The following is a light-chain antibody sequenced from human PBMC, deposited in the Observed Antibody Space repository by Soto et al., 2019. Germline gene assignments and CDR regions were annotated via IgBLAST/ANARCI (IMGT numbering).Light chain of an antibody. CDR1: QSLLHSNGYNY. CDR3: MQALQTPLFT. Sequence: DIVMTQSPLSLPVTPGEPASISCRSSQSLLHSNGYNYLDWYLQKPGQSPQLLIYLGSNRASGVPDRFGGSGSGTDFTLNISRVEAEDVGVYYCMQALQTPLFTFGPGTKVDIK. V-gene: IGKV2-28*01. CDR2: LGS. J-gene: IGKJ3*01.